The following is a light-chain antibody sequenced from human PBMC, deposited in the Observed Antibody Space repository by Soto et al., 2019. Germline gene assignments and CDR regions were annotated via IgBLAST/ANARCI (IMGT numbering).Light chain of an antibody. Sequence: QSALTQPPSVSGSPGQSVTISCTGTSSDVGGYDYVSWYQQHPGKAPKLLIYDVTKRPSGVPDRFSGSKSGNTASLTISGIQAEDEADFFCCSYGGSFPYVFGTGTKVTVL. CDR3: CSYGGSFPYV. J-gene: IGLJ1*01. CDR1: SSDVGGYDY. V-gene: IGLV2-11*01. CDR2: DVT.